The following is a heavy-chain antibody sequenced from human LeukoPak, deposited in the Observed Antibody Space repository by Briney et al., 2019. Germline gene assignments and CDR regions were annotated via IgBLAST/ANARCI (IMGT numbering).Heavy chain of an antibody. Sequence: PGGSLRLSCAASGFTFSSYGIHWVRQAPGKGLEWVANIKQDGSEKYYVDSVKGRFTISRDNAKNSLYLQMNSLRAEDTAVYYCARVAAALDYWGQGTLVTVSS. V-gene: IGHV3-7*03. J-gene: IGHJ4*02. D-gene: IGHD2-15*01. CDR3: ARVAAALDY. CDR2: IKQDGSEK. CDR1: GFTFSSYG.